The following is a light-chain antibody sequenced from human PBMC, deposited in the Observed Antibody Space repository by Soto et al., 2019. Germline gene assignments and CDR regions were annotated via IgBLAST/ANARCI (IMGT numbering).Light chain of an antibody. CDR2: DTT. CDR1: TGAVTSGHY. J-gene: IGLJ3*02. Sequence: QAVVTQEPSLTVSPGGTVTLTCGSSTGAVTSGHYPYWFQQKPGQAPRTLIYDTTNKNSWTPARFSGSLLGGKAALTLSGAQAEDEAEYYCLLSYSGARAGVFGGGTKLTVL. CDR3: LLSYSGARAGV. V-gene: IGLV7-46*01.